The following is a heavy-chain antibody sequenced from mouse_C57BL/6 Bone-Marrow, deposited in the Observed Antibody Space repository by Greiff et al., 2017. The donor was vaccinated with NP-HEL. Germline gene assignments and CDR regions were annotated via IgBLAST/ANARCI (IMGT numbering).Heavy chain of an antibody. CDR1: GYTFTSYW. Sequence: QVQLQQPGAELVKPGASVKMSCKASGYTFTSYWITWVKQRPGQGLEWIGDIYPGSGSTNYNEKFKSKATLIVDTSSSTAYMQLSSLTSEDSAVYYCARPYYYGSSPYAMDYWGQGTSVTVSS. CDR3: ARPYYYGSSPYAMDY. D-gene: IGHD1-1*01. J-gene: IGHJ4*01. CDR2: IYPGSGST. V-gene: IGHV1-55*01.